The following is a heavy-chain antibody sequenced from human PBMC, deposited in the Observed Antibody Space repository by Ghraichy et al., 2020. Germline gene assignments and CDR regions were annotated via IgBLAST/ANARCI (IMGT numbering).Heavy chain of an antibody. V-gene: IGHV4-30-2*01. CDR3: ARGPLSSTVVVPAPIKWLDP. Sequence: SETLSLTCAVSGASIRTAGYSWSWIRQPPGKGLEWIGHLYHSGRTFFIPSLKSRVTISFDISNNHFSLRLMSVTAADTAVYYCARGPLSSTVVVPAPIKWLDPWGRGTPVTVSS. CDR1: GASIRTAGYS. D-gene: IGHD2-2*01. CDR2: LYHSGRT. J-gene: IGHJ5*02.